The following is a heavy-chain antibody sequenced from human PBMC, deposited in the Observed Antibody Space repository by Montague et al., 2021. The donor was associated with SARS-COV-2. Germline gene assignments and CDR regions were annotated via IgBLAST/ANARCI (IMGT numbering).Heavy chain of an antibody. J-gene: IGHJ4*02. Sequence: SETLSLTCSVSGVSISSGSYYWSWVRQPPGKGLEWIGYVYHTGSTNYNPSLKSRVTLSIDTSKNQFSLNLTSVTAADTAVYYCVREKYYSDDSGSKWGQGTLVTV. D-gene: IGHD3-22*01. CDR2: VYHTGST. CDR1: GVSISSGSYY. V-gene: IGHV4-61*01. CDR3: VREKYYSDDSGSK.